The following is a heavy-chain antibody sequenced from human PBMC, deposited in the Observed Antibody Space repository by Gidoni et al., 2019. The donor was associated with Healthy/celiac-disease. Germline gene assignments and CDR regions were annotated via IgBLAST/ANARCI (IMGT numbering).Heavy chain of an antibody. CDR2: IIPILGTA. CDR3: ASLGPGDYGYGDWFDP. V-gene: IGHV1-69*19. D-gene: IGHD4-17*01. CDR1: GGTFSRYA. J-gene: IGHJ5*02. Sequence: QVQLVQSGAEVKKPGSSVKVSCKASGGTFSRYAISWVRQAPGQGLEWMGGIIPILGTANYAQKFQGRVTITADESTSTAYMELSSLRSEDTAVYYCASLGPGDYGYGDWFDPWGQGTLVTVSS.